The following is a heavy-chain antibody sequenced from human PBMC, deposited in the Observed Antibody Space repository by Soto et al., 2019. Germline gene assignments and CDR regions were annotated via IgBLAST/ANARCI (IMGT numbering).Heavy chain of an antibody. CDR3: GVYKAGSGGNGY. Sequence: QVQVQESGPGLVKPSETLSLTCTVSGVSVTSAGYHLTWIRQPPGEGLEWIGQTGSTNYNPSLKSRITISVDTSKNQFSLNLSSVTSADTAIYYCGVYKAGSGGNGYCGQGTLVTISS. D-gene: IGHD6-19*01. CDR1: GVSVTSAGYH. CDR2: QTGST. V-gene: IGHV4-61*08. J-gene: IGHJ4*02.